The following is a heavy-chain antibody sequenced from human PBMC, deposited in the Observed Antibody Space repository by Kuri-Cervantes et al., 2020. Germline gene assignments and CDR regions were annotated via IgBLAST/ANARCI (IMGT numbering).Heavy chain of an antibody. Sequence: ASVKVSCKASGYTFLSYNFNWVRQASGQGLEWMGWINPNSDNTVYAQKFQGRVTMTRDTSTNTVYMELSGLASEDTAVYYCARGRGDLGYSDHWGQGTLVTVSS. CDR1: GYTFLSYN. CDR2: INPNSDNT. CDR3: ARGRGDLGYSDH. V-gene: IGHV1-8*02. D-gene: IGHD3-16*01. J-gene: IGHJ4*02.